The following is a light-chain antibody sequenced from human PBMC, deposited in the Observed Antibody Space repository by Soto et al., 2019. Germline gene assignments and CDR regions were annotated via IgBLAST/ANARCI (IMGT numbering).Light chain of an antibody. V-gene: IGKV3-20*01. CDR2: GAS. CDR1: QSVSNNY. Sequence: GLTQSPGTLSLSPGERATLSCRASQSVSNNYLAWYQQKPGQAPRLLIYGASSRATGIPDRFSGSGSGTDFILTISRLEPEDFAVYYCQQYGSSPRTFGQGTKVDIK. J-gene: IGKJ1*01. CDR3: QQYGSSPRT.